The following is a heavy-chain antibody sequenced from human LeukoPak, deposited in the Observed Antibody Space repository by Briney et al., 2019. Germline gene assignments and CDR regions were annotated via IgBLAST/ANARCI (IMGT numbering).Heavy chain of an antibody. Sequence: GGSLRLSCAASGFTFDDYAMHWARQAPGKGLEWVSGISWNSGSIGYADSVKGRFTISRDNAKNSLYLQMNSLRAEDTALYYCAVSYGTVAGSGLASYWGQGTLVTVSS. CDR1: GFTFDDYA. CDR2: ISWNSGSI. V-gene: IGHV3-9*01. D-gene: IGHD6-19*01. J-gene: IGHJ4*02. CDR3: AVSYGTVAGSGLASY.